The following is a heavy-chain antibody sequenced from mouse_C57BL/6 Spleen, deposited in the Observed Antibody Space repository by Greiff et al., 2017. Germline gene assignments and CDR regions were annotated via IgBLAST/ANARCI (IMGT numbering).Heavy chain of an antibody. J-gene: IGHJ2*01. D-gene: IGHD2-2*01. CDR2: INPSSGYT. CDR3: ARGDGYRY. Sequence: VMLVESGAELAKPGASVKLSCKASGYTFTSYWMRWVKQRPGQGLEWIGYINPSSGYTKYNQKFKDKATLTADKSSITAYIQLSSLTYEDAAVYCCARGDGYRYWGQGTTLTVSS. V-gene: IGHV1-7*01. CDR1: GYTFTSYW.